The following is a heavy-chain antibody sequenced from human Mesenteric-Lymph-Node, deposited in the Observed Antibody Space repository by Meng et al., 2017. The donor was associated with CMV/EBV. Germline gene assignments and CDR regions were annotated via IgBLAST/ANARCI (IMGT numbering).Heavy chain of an antibody. V-gene: IGHV3-43D*03. J-gene: IGHJ4*02. CDR1: GFNFDDDD. Sequence: AYGFNFDDDDMHWVRQEPGKGLGWVSLSSWDSGSTYDADSVKGRFTISRDNSKNSLYLQMNSLRAEDTAVYYCAREGPYSWNGYTDYWGQGTLVTVSS. D-gene: IGHD1-1*01. CDR3: AREGPYSWNGYTDY. CDR2: SSWDSGST.